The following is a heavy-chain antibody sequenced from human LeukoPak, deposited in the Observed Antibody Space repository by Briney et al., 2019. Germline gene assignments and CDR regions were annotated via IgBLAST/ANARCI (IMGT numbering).Heavy chain of an antibody. CDR3: ARFVTTVPRGFDY. CDR2: IYYSGST. Sequence: SETLSLTCTVSGGSISSYYWSWIRQPPGKGLEWNGYIYYSGSTNYNPSLKSRVTISVDTSKNQFSLKLSSVTAADTAVYYCARFVTTVPRGFDYWGQGTLVTVSS. D-gene: IGHD4-17*01. CDR1: GGSISSYY. V-gene: IGHV4-59*08. J-gene: IGHJ4*02.